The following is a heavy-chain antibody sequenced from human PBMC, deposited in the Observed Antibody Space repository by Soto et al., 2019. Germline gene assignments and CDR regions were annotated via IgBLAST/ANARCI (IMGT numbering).Heavy chain of an antibody. Sequence: PGGSLRLSCAASGFTFSDYYMSWIRQAPGKGLEWVSCISSSGSTIYYADSVKGRFTISRDNAKNSLYLQMNSLRAEDTAVYYCARSWQQLPPGDAFDIWGQGTMVTVSS. CDR3: ARSWQQLPPGDAFDI. CDR2: ISSSGSTI. D-gene: IGHD6-13*01. J-gene: IGHJ3*02. CDR1: GFTFSDYY. V-gene: IGHV3-11*01.